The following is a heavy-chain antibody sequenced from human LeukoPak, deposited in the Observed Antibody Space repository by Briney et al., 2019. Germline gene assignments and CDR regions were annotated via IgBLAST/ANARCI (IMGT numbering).Heavy chain of an antibody. CDR1: GFTFDDYA. CDR2: ISWNSGSI. D-gene: IGHD1-26*01. V-gene: IGHV3-9*01. CDR3: ARAYSGSYYEDY. J-gene: IGHJ4*02. Sequence: GGSLRLSCAASGFTFDDYAMHWVRQAPGKGLEWVSGISWNSGSIGYADSVKGRFTISRDNAKNSLYLQMNSLRAEDTAVYYCARAYSGSYYEDYWGQGTLVTVSS.